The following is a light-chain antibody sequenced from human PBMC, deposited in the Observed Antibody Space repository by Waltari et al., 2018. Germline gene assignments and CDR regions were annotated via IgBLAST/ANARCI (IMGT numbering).Light chain of an antibody. CDR1: SSDVGAYNY. V-gene: IGLV2-14*03. CDR3: SSYTTTSTRL. J-gene: IGLJ2*01. Sequence: QSALTQPASVSGSPGQSITISCTGTSSDVGAYNYVSWNQQPPGKAPKLLIYAVSYRPSGISNRVSGSKSGNTSSLTISGLQTEDEADYYCSSYTTTSTRLFGGGTKLTVL. CDR2: AVS.